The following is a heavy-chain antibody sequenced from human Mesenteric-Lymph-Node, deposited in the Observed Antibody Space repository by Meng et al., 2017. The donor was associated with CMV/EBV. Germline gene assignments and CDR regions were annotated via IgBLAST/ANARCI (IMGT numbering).Heavy chain of an antibody. CDR2: MNPNSGNT. CDR3: ARGRFGSVRFDY. CDR1: GYTFTSYD. V-gene: IGHV1-8*01. J-gene: IGHJ4*02. D-gene: IGHD1-26*01. Sequence: ASVKVSCKASGYTFTSYDINWVRQATGQGLERMGWMNPNSGNTGYAQKFQGRVTMTRNTSISTAYMELSSLRSEDTAVYYCARGRFGSVRFDYWGQGTLVTVSS.